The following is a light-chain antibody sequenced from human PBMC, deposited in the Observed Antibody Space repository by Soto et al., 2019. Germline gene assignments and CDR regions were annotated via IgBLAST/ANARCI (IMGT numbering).Light chain of an antibody. Sequence: EFVLTQSPATLSLSPGERATLSCRASQRISEYLAWYQQKAGQAPRLVIYDTSIRAAGVPARFSGSGSGTEFTLTINNLVPADVALYYGHQRSRPTWTFGQGTKVEIK. V-gene: IGKV3-11*01. CDR1: QRISEY. CDR3: HQRSRPTWT. CDR2: DTS. J-gene: IGKJ1*01.